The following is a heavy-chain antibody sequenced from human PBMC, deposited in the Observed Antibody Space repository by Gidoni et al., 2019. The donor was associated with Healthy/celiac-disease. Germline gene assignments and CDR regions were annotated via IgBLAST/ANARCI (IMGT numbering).Heavy chain of an antibody. Sequence: EVQLVESGGGLVQPGGSLRLSCAASGFTFSNHVMNWVRQAPGKGLEWVSSISTSGGSTYYADSVRGRYTVSRDNSKNTLYLQMTSLRAEDTAVFYCATDHQGRSSPRFFAFWGQGTLVTVSS. D-gene: IGHD6-6*01. J-gene: IGHJ4*02. CDR1: GFTFSNHV. CDR3: ATDHQGRSSPRFFAF. V-gene: IGHV3-23*04. CDR2: ISTSGGST.